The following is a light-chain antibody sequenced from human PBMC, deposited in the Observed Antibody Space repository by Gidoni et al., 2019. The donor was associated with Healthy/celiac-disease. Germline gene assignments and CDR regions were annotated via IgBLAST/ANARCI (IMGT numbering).Light chain of an antibody. CDR2: GAS. J-gene: IGKJ1*01. Sequence: EIVMTQSPATLSVSPGERATLSCRASQSVSSNLAWYQQKPGQAPRLLIYGASTRATGIPDRLSGSGSGTEFTLTISSMQSEDFAVYYCQQYNNWPPWTVGQGKKVEIK. CDR3: QQYNNWPPWT. V-gene: IGKV3-15*01. CDR1: QSVSSN.